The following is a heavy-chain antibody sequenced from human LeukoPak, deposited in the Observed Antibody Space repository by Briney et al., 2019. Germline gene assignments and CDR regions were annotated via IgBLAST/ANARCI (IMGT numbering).Heavy chain of an antibody. D-gene: IGHD3-3*01. CDR1: GFTFSSYS. J-gene: IGHJ5*02. Sequence: PGGSLRLSCAASGFTFSSYSMNWVRQAPGKGLEWVSYISSSGSTIYYADSVKGRFTISRDNAKNSLYLQMNSLRAEDTAVYYCARDVRSAYYDFWSGYGWFDPWGQGTLVTVSS. V-gene: IGHV3-48*04. CDR2: ISSSGSTI. CDR3: ARDVRSAYYDFWSGYGWFDP.